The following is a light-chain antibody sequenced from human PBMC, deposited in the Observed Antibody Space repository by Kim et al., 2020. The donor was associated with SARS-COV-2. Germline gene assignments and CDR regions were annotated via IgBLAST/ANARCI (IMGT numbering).Light chain of an antibody. CDR1: SLRRYY. V-gene: IGLV3-19*01. CDR3: NSRDSSSHNV. CDR2: GKN. Sequence: SSELTQDPAVYVALGQTVRITCQGDSLRRYYARWYQQKPGQAPVLVIYGKNNRPSGIPDRFSVSSSGHTASLTITGAQAEDEADYYFNSRDSSSHNVFG. J-gene: IGLJ1*01.